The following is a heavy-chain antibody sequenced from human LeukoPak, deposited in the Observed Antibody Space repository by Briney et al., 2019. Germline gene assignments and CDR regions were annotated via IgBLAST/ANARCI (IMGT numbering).Heavy chain of an antibody. CDR3: ARTSSGYPYDFDY. V-gene: IGHV3-23*01. CDR2: ISGSGDST. CDR1: GFTFSSYA. J-gene: IGHJ4*02. Sequence: GGSLRLSCAASGFTFSSYAMSWVRQAPGKGLEWVSAISGSGDSTYYADSVKGRFTISRDNSKNTLYLQMNSLRAEDTAVYYCARTSSGYPYDFDYWGQGTLVTVSS. D-gene: IGHD3-22*01.